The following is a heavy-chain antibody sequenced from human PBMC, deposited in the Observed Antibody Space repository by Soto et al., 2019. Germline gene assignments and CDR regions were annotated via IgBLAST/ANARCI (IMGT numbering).Heavy chain of an antibody. V-gene: IGHV3-73*01. CDR3: TASADDTFLDY. D-gene: IGHD3-16*01. CDR2: IRTKANNYAT. CDR1: GFTFSGSA. J-gene: IGHJ4*02. Sequence: GGSLRLSCSASGFTFSGSAMHWVRQASGKGLEWVGRIRTKANNYATAYAASVKGRFTISRDDSKSTAYLQTNSLKTEDTAVYYCTASADDTFLDYWAQGSLVTVSS.